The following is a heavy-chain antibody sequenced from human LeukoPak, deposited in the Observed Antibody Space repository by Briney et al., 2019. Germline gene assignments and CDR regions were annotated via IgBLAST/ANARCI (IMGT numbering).Heavy chain of an antibody. D-gene: IGHD4-17*01. CDR3: ARDGDGNFDY. CDR2: ISDSSSTI. J-gene: IGHJ4*02. V-gene: IGHV3-48*04. CDR1: GFAFSGYS. Sequence: GGSLRLSCAASGFAFSGYSMNWIRQAPGKGLEWVAYISDSSSTILYADSVKGRLTISRDNAKNSLYLQMNSLRAEDTAMYYCARDGDGNFDYWGQGTLVTVSS.